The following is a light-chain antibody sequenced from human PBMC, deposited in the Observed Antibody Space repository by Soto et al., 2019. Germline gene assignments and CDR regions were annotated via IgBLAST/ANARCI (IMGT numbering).Light chain of an antibody. J-gene: IGKJ1*01. CDR2: AAS. Sequence: ELVLTQSPGTLSLSPGDRATLSCRASHSLNTSFLAWFQQKPGQSPKLLIYAASTRSTGIPDRLSGSASDSDFTLTINGRELEDCAVNYCQQYASAPFRLDRGIKVDIK. CDR1: HSLNTSF. V-gene: IGKV3-20*01. CDR3: QQYASAPFR.